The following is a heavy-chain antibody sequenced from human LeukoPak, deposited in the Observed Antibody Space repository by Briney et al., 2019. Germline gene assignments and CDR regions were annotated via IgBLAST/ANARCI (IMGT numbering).Heavy chain of an antibody. J-gene: IGHJ3*01. D-gene: IGHD3-22*01. CDR3: ARASYYYDTSGLGAFDV. CDR1: GFIFGDYG. CDR2: INWNSGRI. Sequence: PGRSLRLSCAASGFIFGDYGMFWVRQAPGKGLEWVSGINWNSGRIGYADSVKGRFTISRDNAKNSLYMQMNSVRAEDTALYYCARASYYYDTSGLGAFDVWGQGTTVVVSS. V-gene: IGHV3-9*01.